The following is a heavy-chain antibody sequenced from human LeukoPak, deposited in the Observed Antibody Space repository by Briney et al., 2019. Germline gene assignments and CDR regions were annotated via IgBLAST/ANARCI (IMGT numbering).Heavy chain of an antibody. CDR1: GYTFTDYY. D-gene: IGHD5-18*01. Sequence: ASVKVSCKASGYTFTDYYMHWVRQAPGQGLDWMGWISPNSGGTNYAQKFQGRVTMTRDTSISTAYMELSRLRSDDTAVYYCARDHLLPDTAMVTGAFDIWGQGTMVTVSS. V-gene: IGHV1-2*02. CDR2: ISPNSGGT. CDR3: ARDHLLPDTAMVTGAFDI. J-gene: IGHJ3*02.